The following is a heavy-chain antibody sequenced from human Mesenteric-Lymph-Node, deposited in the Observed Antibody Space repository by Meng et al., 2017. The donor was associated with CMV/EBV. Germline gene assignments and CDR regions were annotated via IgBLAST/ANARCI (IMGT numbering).Heavy chain of an antibody. V-gene: IGHV1-69*05. CDR3: ATRYCSSTSCLYYYYYGMDV. J-gene: IGHJ6*02. Sequence: SVKVSCKASGGTFSSYAISWVRQAPGQGLEWMGGIIPIFGTANYAQKFQGRVTITTDESTSTAYTELSSLRSEDTAVYYCATRYCSSTSCLYYYYYGMDVWGQGTTVTVSS. CDR1: GGTFSSYA. D-gene: IGHD2-2*01. CDR2: IIPIFGTA.